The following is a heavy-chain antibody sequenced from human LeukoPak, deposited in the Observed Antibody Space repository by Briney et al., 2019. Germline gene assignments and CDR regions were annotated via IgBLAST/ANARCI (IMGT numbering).Heavy chain of an antibody. J-gene: IGHJ3*02. D-gene: IGHD1-26*01. Sequence: LGGSLRLSCAASGFTFSSYGMHWVRQAPGKGLEWVAFILYDGSNKYYADSVKGRVTISRDNSKNTLYLQMNSLKTEDTAVYYCAKDRGSYYRHDAFDIWGQGTMVTVSS. V-gene: IGHV3-30*02. CDR2: ILYDGSNK. CDR1: GFTFSSYG. CDR3: AKDRGSYYRHDAFDI.